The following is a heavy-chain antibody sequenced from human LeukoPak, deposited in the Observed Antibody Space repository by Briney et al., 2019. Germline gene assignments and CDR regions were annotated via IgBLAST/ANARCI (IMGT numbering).Heavy chain of an antibody. CDR3: ARDFLYYYDSSGEIRYAFDI. CDR2: ISAYNGNT. J-gene: IGHJ3*02. V-gene: IGHV1-18*01. D-gene: IGHD3-22*01. Sequence: ASVKVSCKASGYTFTSYGISWVRQAPGQGLEWMGWISAYNGNTNYAQKLQGRGTMTTDTSTSTAYMELRSLRSDDTAVYYCARDFLYYYDSSGEIRYAFDIWGQGTMVTVSS. CDR1: GYTFTSYG.